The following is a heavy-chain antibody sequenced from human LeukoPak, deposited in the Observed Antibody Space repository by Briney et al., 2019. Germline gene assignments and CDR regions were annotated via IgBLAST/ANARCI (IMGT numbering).Heavy chain of an antibody. J-gene: IGHJ4*02. D-gene: IGHD5/OR15-5a*01. CDR2: IRQDGGEK. V-gene: IGHV3-7*01. CDR1: AFTFARHW. Sequence: GGSLRLSCVASAFTFARHWMSWVRQAPGKPLEWVATIRQDGGEKIYLDSVKGRFIISRDNAGNSLSLQMDSLRVEDTATYYCARLSGESTIYDYWGQGTLVTVSS. CDR3: ARLSGESTIYDY.